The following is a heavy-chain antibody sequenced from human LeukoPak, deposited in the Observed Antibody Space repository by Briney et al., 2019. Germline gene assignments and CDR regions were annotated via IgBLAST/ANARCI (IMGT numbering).Heavy chain of an antibody. D-gene: IGHD4-17*01. J-gene: IGHJ4*02. CDR2: ISYDGSNK. CDR1: GFTFSSYA. Sequence: GGSLRLSCAASGFTFSSYAMHWVRQAPGKGLEWVAVISYDGSNKYYADSVKGRFTISRDNSKNTLYLQMNSLRAEDTAVYYCAAPTVTSCDYWGQGTLVTVSS. CDR3: AAPTVTSCDY. V-gene: IGHV3-30-3*01.